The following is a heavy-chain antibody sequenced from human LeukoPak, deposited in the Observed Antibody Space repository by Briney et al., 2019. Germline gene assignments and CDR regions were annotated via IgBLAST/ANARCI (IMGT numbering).Heavy chain of an antibody. Sequence: SETLSLTCAVYGGSFSGYYWSWIRQPPGKGLEWIGETNHSGSTNYNPSLKSRVTISVDTSKNQFSLKLSSVTAADTAVYYCARGRGWLYYFDYWGQGTLVTVSS. V-gene: IGHV4-34*01. J-gene: IGHJ4*02. CDR3: ARGRGWLYYFDY. D-gene: IGHD5-12*01. CDR2: TNHSGST. CDR1: GGSFSGYY.